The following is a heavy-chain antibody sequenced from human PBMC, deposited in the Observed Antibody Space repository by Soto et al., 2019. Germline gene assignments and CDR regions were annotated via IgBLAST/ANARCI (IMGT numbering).Heavy chain of an antibody. V-gene: IGHV4-31*03. CDR2: IYYSGST. CDR3: ASKVVVAAIPYWYFDL. D-gene: IGHD2-15*01. CDR1: GGSISSGGYY. J-gene: IGHJ2*01. Sequence: PSETLSLTCTVSGGSISSGGYYWSWTRQHPGKGLEWIGYIYYSGSTYYNPSLKSRVTISVDTSKNQFSLKLSSVTAADTAVYYCASKVVVAAIPYWYFDLWGRGTLVTVSS.